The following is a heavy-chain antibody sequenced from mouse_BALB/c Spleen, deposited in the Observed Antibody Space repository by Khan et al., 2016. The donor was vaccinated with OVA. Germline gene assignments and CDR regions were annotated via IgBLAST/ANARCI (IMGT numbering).Heavy chain of an antibody. CDR1: GYSITSEYA. Sequence: EVQLQESGPGLVKPSQSLSLTCTVTGYSITSEYAWNWIRQFPGNKLEWMGYINYSGNTRFNPSLKSRTSITRDTSKNQFFLQLNSVTTEDTATYHCARKDYYDYDPFPYWCQGTLVTVSA. D-gene: IGHD2-4*01. V-gene: IGHV3-2*02. CDR3: ARKDYYDYDPFPY. J-gene: IGHJ3*01. CDR2: INYSGNT.